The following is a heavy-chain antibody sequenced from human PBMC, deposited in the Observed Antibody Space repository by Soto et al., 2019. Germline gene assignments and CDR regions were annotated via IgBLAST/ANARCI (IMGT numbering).Heavy chain of an antibody. J-gene: IGHJ3*02. CDR2: INHSGST. Sequence: PSETLSLTWAVYGGSFSGYYWSWIRQPPGKGLEWIGEINHSGSTNYNPSLMSRVTISVDTSKNHFSLKLSSVTAADTAVYYCARGPTASSGSKGDAFDIWGQGTMVTVSS. D-gene: IGHD6-19*01. CDR3: ARGPTASSGSKGDAFDI. V-gene: IGHV4-34*01. CDR1: GGSFSGYY.